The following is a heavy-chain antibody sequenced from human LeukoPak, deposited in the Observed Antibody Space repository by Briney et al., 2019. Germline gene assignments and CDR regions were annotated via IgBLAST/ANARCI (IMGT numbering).Heavy chain of an antibody. CDR1: GGSISSGGYY. J-gene: IGHJ4*02. V-gene: IGHV4-31*03. D-gene: IGHD6-19*01. CDR2: IYYSGST. Sequence: PSETLSLTCTVSGGSISSGGYYWSWIRQHPGKGLEWIVYIYYSGSTYYNPSLKSRVTISVDTSKNQFSLQLTSVTAADAAVYYCARSSDSSGYYGGGIIDYWGQGTLVTVSS. CDR3: ARSSDSSGYYGGGIIDY.